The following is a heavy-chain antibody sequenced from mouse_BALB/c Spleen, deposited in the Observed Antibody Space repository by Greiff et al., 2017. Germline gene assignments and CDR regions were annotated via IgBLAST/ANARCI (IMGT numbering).Heavy chain of an antibody. CDR3: ARENYGSSYFDY. CDR2: IRNKANGYTT. J-gene: IGHJ2*01. D-gene: IGHD1-1*01. CDR1: GFTFTDYY. V-gene: IGHV7-3*02. Sequence: EVKLQESGGGLVQPGGSLRLSCATSGFTFTDYYMSWVRQPPGKALEWLGFIRNKANGYTTEYSASVKGRFTISRDNSQSILYLQMNTLRAEDSATYYCARENYGSSYFDYWGQGTTLTVSS.